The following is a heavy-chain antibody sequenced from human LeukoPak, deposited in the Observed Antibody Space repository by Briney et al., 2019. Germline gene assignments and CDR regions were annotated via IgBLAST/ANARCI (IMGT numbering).Heavy chain of an antibody. J-gene: IGHJ4*02. CDR2: MSPNSGNT. V-gene: IGHV1-8*01. D-gene: IGHD5-24*01. CDR1: GYTFTSYD. CDR3: ARATEMATLYFDY. Sequence: GASVKVSCKVSGYTFTSYDINWVRQATGQGLEWMGWMSPNSGNTGYAQKFQGRVTMTRNTSISTAYMELSSLRSEDTAVYYCARATEMATLYFDYWGQGTLVTVSS.